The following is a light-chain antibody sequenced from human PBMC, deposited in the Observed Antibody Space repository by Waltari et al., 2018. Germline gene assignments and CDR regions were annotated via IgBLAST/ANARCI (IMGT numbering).Light chain of an antibody. CDR2: LEGSGSY. J-gene: IGLJ3*02. CDR3: ETWDSRTLGV. CDR1: SGDRSYI. Sequence: QPVLTQSSSAAASLGSSVKLTCTLSSGDRSYIIAWHPQQPGKAPRYLMKLEGSGSYNKGSGVPDRFSGSSSGADRYLTISNLQSEDEADYYCETWDSRTLGVFGGGTKLTVL. V-gene: IGLV4-60*03.